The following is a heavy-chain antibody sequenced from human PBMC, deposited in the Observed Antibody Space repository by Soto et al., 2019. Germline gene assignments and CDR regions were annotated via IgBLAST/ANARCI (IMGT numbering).Heavy chain of an antibody. J-gene: IGHJ6*02. CDR3: AKDIRSGHPRGYYYYYGMDV. CDR1: GFTFDDYA. CDR2: ISWNSGSI. V-gene: IGHV3-9*01. Sequence: EVQLVESGGGLVQPGRSLRLSCAASGFTFDDYAMHWVRQAPGKGLEWVSGISWNSGSIGYADSVKGRVTISRDNAKNSLYLQMNSLRAEDTALYYCAKDIRSGHPRGYYYYYGMDVWGQGTTVTVSS.